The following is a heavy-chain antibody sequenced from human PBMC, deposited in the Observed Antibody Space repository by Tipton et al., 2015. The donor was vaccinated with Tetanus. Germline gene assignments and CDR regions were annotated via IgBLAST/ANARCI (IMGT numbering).Heavy chain of an antibody. V-gene: IGHV3-64*02. D-gene: IGHD6-19*01. CDR1: GFIFSAYP. CDR3: ARDRDGGWSFDS. Sequence: GSLRLSCAASGFIFSAYPMHWVRQAPGKGLEYVSSILRSEDPPLYVDSVKGRFTTSRDNSKNMVYLQMDSLRGDDTGVYYCARDRDGGWSFDSWDQGTLVTVSS. J-gene: IGHJ4*02. CDR2: ILRSEDPP.